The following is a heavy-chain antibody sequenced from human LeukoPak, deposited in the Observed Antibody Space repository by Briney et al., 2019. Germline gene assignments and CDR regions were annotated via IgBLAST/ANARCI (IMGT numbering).Heavy chain of an antibody. CDR2: IHYSGST. V-gene: IGHV4-59*08. J-gene: IGHJ6*02. D-gene: IGHD2-2*01. CDR3: ARLGSKGVVPATTPPWYYGMDV. CDR1: GGSISSCY. Sequence: PSEALSLTCTVSGGSISSCYWSWIRQPPGEGLEWIGYIHYSGSTNYNPSLKSRVTISVDTSKNQFSLKLSSVTAADTAVYYCARLGSKGVVPATTPPWYYGMDVWGQGTTVTVSS.